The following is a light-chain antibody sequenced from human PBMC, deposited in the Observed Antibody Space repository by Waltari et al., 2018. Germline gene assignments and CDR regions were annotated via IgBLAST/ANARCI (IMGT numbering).Light chain of an antibody. V-gene: IGLV2-14*03. CDR1: SSDAGGYNF. CDR3: SSYTSSNTVV. J-gene: IGLJ2*01. CDR2: DVT. Sequence: QSALTQPASASGSPGQSITISCTGTSSDAGGYNFISWHQQHPGQAPKLMIYDVTNRPSGVSDRFSGSKSGNSASLTISGLQAEDEADYYCSSYTSSNTVVFGGGTKLTVL.